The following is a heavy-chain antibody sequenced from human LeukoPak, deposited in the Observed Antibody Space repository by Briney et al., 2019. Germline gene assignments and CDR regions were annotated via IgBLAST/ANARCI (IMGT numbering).Heavy chain of an antibody. Sequence: GGSLRLSCAASGFTFSSYAMSWVRQAPGKGLEWVSAISGSGGSTYYADSVKGRFTISRDNSKNTLYLQMNSLRAEDTAVYYCAKPGYYYDSSGFVNWCDPWGQGTLVTVSS. CDR3: AKPGYYYDSSGFVNWCDP. J-gene: IGHJ5*02. V-gene: IGHV3-23*01. CDR1: GFTFSSYA. CDR2: ISGSGGST. D-gene: IGHD3-22*01.